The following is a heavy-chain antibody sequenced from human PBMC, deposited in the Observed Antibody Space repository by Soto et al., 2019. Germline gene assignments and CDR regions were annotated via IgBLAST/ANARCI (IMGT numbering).Heavy chain of an antibody. D-gene: IGHD3-10*01. CDR3: LRGRYGSQIH. CDR2: LYSGGAT. CDR1: GFIVSSNY. V-gene: IGHV3-53*04. J-gene: IGHJ4*02. Sequence: EVRLVESGGGLVQPGGSLRLSCAASGFIVSSNYMTWVRQAPGKGLEWVSLLYSGGATHYAASVKGRFTISSHSSQNTLFLQMNSLRTEDTATYYCLRGRYGSQIHWGQGTKFTVSS.